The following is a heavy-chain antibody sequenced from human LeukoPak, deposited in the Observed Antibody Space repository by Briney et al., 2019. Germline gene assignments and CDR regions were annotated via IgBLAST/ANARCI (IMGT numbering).Heavy chain of an antibody. Sequence: GGSLRLSCIASGFTFGDYAMTWVRQAPGKGLEWVGFIRSKVYGGTPEYAASVKCRFTISRDDSKGIAYLQMNSLKTEDTAVYYCTRDQTPYYWGQGALVTVSS. V-gene: IGHV3-49*04. CDR1: GFTFGDYA. J-gene: IGHJ4*02. CDR2: IRSKVYGGTP. CDR3: TRDQTPYY.